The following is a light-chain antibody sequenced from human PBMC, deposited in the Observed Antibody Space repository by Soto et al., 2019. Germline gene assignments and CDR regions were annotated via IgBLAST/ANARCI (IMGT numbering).Light chain of an antibody. Sequence: IQMTQSPSTLSASVGDIVTITCRASQSISSWLAWYQQKPGKAPKLLIYKASSLESGVPSRFSGSGSGTEFTLTISSLQPDDFATYYCQQYNSYPITFGQGTRLEI. CDR2: KAS. CDR3: QQYNSYPIT. V-gene: IGKV1-5*03. J-gene: IGKJ5*01. CDR1: QSISSW.